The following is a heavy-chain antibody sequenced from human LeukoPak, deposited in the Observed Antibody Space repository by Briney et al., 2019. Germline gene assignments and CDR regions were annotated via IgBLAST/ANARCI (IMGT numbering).Heavy chain of an antibody. CDR1: GGSISSSNW. D-gene: IGHD6-13*01. V-gene: IGHV4-4*02. J-gene: IGHJ4*02. CDR3: ARVTGYSSSSSYFDY. CDR2: IYHSGST. Sequence: SETLSLTCAVSGGSISSSNWWSWVRQPPGKGLEWIGEIYHSGSTNYNPSLKSRVTISVDKSKNQSSLKLSSVTAADTAVYYCARVTGYSSSSSYFDYWGQGTLVTVSS.